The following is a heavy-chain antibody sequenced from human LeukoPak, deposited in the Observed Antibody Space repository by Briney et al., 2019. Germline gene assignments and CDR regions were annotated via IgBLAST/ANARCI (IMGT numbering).Heavy chain of an antibody. Sequence: GGSLRLSCAASGFTFSSYGMHWVRQAPGKGLEWVAFIRYDGSNKYYADSVKGRFTISRDNSKNTLYLQMNSLRAEDTAVYYCAKDPLQFPFDYYYYMDVWGKGTTVTVS. CDR1: GFTFSSYG. CDR2: IRYDGSNK. V-gene: IGHV3-30*02. CDR3: AKDPLQFPFDYYYYMDV. J-gene: IGHJ6*03. D-gene: IGHD4-11*01.